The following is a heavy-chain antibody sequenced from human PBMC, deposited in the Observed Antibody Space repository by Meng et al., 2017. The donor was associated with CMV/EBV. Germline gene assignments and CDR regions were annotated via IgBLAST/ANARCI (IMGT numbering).Heavy chain of an antibody. V-gene: IGHV3-23*01. Sequence: GESLKISCVGSGFSFDNYAMSWVRQAPGKRLEWVSTISGSGGSRYYADSVKGRFTISRDNSKNTLYLQMNSLRTEDTAVYYCAKGVYSSGYYYYGMDVWGQGTTVTVSS. D-gene: IGHD6-19*01. CDR3: AKGVYSSGYYYYGMDV. CDR2: ISGSGGSR. CDR1: GFSFDNYA. J-gene: IGHJ6*02.